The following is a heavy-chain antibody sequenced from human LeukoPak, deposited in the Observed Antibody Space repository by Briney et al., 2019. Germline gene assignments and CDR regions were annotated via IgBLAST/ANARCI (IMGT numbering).Heavy chain of an antibody. CDR3: ARVPSTTIYGGFVDY. CDR2: IIPILGIA. Sequence: SVKVSCKASGGTFSSYAISWVRQAPGQGLEWMGRIIPILGIANYAQKFQGRVTITADKSTSTAYMELSSLRSEDTAVYYCARVPSTTIYGGFVDYWGQETLVTVSS. D-gene: IGHD5-12*01. J-gene: IGHJ4*02. V-gene: IGHV1-69*04. CDR1: GGTFSSYA.